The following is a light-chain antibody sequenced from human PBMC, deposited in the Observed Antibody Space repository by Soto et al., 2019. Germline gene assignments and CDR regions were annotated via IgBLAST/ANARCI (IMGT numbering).Light chain of an antibody. J-gene: IGKJ4*01. CDR2: AAS. CDR3: QQIYSAPLT. V-gene: IGKV1-39*01. Sequence: DIQMTQSPSSLSASVGDRVTITCRASQSIANYLNWYQQKPGTAPKLLIFAASSLQSGVPSRLSGSGSGTDFTLSISSLQPEDFATYFCQQIYSAPLTFGGGTKVDIK. CDR1: QSIANY.